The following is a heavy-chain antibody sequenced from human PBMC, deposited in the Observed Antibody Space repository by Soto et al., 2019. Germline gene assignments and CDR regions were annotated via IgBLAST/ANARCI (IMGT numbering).Heavy chain of an antibody. CDR1: GGSISSSNW. V-gene: IGHV4-4*03. D-gene: IGHD6-13*01. CDR3: ARRRQQYAARYYGIDV. CDR2: IYHNGST. J-gene: IGHJ6*02. Sequence: LPETLSLTCAVSGGSISSSNWWSWVRQPPGKELEWIGEIYHNGSTNYNQSLKSRVTISVDKSKKQFSQKLSSVTAADTAVYYCARRRQQYAARYYGIDVWGQGTTVIVSS.